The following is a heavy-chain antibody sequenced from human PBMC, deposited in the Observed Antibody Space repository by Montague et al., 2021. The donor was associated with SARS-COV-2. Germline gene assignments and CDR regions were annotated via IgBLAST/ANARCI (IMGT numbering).Heavy chain of an antibody. Sequence: SLRLSCAVSGFTFSSYAMHWVRQAPGKGLEWVAVISYDGSNKYYXDSVKGRFTISRDNSKNTLYLQMNSLRAEDTAVYYCARPALESYSKSWYLDYWGQGTLVTVSS. V-gene: IGHV3-30*04. CDR1: GFTFSSYA. CDR3: ARPALESYSKSWYLDY. CDR2: ISYDGSNK. J-gene: IGHJ4*02. D-gene: IGHD6-13*01.